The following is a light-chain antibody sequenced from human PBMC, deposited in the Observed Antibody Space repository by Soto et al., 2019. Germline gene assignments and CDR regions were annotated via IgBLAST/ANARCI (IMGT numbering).Light chain of an antibody. CDR3: HQRQSWPRT. V-gene: IGKV3-11*01. CDR2: QTS. CDR1: QYINTR. Sequence: ESTPSPGTLSLSPGESALLSCRASQYINTRLAWYQHRPGQAPRLLIYQTSIRAAGIPARFSASGSGTDFTLTISDVQPEDFALYYCHQRQSWPRTFGQGTKVDI. J-gene: IGKJ1*01.